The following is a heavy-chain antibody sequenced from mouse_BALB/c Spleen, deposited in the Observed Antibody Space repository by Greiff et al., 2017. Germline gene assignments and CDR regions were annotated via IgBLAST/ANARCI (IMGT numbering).Heavy chain of an antibody. V-gene: IGHV5-6*02. D-gene: IGHD2-1*01. CDR2: ISSGGSYT. Sequence: EVMLVESGGDLVKPGGSLKLSCAASGFTFSSYGMSWVRQTPDKRLEWVATISSGGSYTYYPDSVKGRFTISRDNAKNTLYLQMSSLKSEDTAMYYCARQGQSYGKGWYFDVWGAGTTVTVSS. CDR3: ARQGQSYGKGWYFDV. CDR1: GFTFSSYG. J-gene: IGHJ1*01.